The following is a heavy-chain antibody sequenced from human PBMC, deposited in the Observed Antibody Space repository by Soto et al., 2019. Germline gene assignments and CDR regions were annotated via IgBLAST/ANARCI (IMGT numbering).Heavy chain of an antibody. CDR1: GFTFSSYG. CDR2: IWYDGSNK. CDR3: ARDAGLKYSSGWYPLDY. J-gene: IGHJ4*02. Sequence: QVQLVESGGGVVQPGRSLRLSCAASGFTFSSYGMHWVRQAPGKGLEWVAVIWYDGSNKYYADSVKGRFTISRDNSKNTLYLQMNSLRAEDTAVYYCARDAGLKYSSGWYPLDYWGQGTPVTVSS. V-gene: IGHV3-33*01. D-gene: IGHD6-19*01.